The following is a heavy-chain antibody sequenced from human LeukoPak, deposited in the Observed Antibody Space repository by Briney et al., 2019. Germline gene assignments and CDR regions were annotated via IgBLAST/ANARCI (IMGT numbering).Heavy chain of an antibody. J-gene: IGHJ4*02. D-gene: IGHD2-2*01. CDR2: ISYDGSNK. CDR1: GFTFSSYA. Sequence: GGSLRLSCAASGFTFSSYAMHWVRQAPGKGLEWVAVISYDGSNKYYADSVKGRFTISRDNSKNTLYLQMNSLRAKDTAVYYCARDGRIVVVPPDYWGQGTLVTVSS. CDR3: ARDGRIVVVPPDY. V-gene: IGHV3-30*01.